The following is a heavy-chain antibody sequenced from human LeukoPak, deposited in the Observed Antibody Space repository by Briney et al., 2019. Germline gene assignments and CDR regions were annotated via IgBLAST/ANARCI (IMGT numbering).Heavy chain of an antibody. CDR2: TQYDDSKK. D-gene: IGHD3-22*01. Sequence: GGSLRLSCEASGFSFSHYGMHWVRQAPHKGLDWVASTQYDDSKKSYSDSVMGRFTVSRDNSRSTVYLQMNSLKPDDTAVYYCATQTITLVVVISPFDYWGQGALVTVSS. V-gene: IGHV3-30*02. CDR3: ATQTITLVVVISPFDY. J-gene: IGHJ4*02. CDR1: GFSFSHYG.